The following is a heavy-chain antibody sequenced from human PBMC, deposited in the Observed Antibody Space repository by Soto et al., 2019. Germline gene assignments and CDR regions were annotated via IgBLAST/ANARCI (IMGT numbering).Heavy chain of an antibody. CDR1: GGSFSGYY. J-gene: IGHJ6*02. Sequence: PSETLSLTCAVYGGSFSGYYWSWIRQPPGKGLEWIGEINHSGSTNYNPSLKSRVTISVDTSKNQFSLKLSSVTAADTAVYYCARASSYYYGSGRNYGMDVWGRGTTVTVSS. V-gene: IGHV4-34*01. D-gene: IGHD3-10*01. CDR2: INHSGST. CDR3: ARASSYYYGSGRNYGMDV.